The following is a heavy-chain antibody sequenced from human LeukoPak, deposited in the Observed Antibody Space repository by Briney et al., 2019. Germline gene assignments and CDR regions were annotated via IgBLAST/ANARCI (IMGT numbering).Heavy chain of an antibody. CDR3: ARFETGSGYHSAKNDAFDI. Sequence: SETLSLTCTVSGGSISSSYYWGWIRQPPGKGLDWIGSIYYGGSTYYNPSLRSRVTTSVDTSKNQFSLKLTSVTAADTAVYYCARFETGSGYHSAKNDAFDIWGQGTMVTAYS. V-gene: IGHV4-39*01. J-gene: IGHJ3*02. CDR1: GGSISSSYY. CDR2: IYYGGST. D-gene: IGHD3-22*01.